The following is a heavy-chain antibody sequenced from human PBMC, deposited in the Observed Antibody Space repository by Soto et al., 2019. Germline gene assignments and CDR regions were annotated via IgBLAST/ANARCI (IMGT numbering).Heavy chain of an antibody. D-gene: IGHD5-12*01. CDR3: AKDLHRDGYNPNF. CDR1: GFDFSSYG. J-gene: IGHJ4*02. CDR2: MSYDEADE. V-gene: IGHV3-30*18. Sequence: QVQLVESGGGVVQPGRSLRLSCAASGFDFSSYGMHWVRQAPGKGLEWVAVMSYDEADEFYADSVKGRFTISRDNSKNTLYLQMNSLRAEDTAAYYCAKDLHRDGYNPNFWGQGILVTVSS.